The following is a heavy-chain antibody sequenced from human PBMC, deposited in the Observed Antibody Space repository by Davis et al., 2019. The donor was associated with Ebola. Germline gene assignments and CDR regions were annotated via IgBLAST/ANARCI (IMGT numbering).Heavy chain of an antibody. Sequence: GGSLRLSCAASGLNFSSYGMHWVRQAPGKGLEWVAVISYDGSNKYYADSVKGRFTISRDNSKNTLYLQMNSLRAEDTAVYYCAKSVTVTTLGYFDYWGQGTLVTVSS. CDR2: ISYDGSNK. J-gene: IGHJ4*02. D-gene: IGHD4-17*01. CDR1: GLNFSSYG. V-gene: IGHV3-30*18. CDR3: AKSVTVTTLGYFDY.